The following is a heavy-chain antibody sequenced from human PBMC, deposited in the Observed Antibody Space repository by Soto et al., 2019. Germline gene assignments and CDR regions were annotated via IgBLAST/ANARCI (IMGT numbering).Heavy chain of an antibody. CDR3: ARDYTGRGYFDH. D-gene: IGHD2-8*02. Sequence: ASVKVSCKAPGYTFINYGISWVRQAPGQGLEWLGWINTYSDRTNYAQEFQGRVSMTTEKSTSTVYMELRSLRSGDTALYYCARDYTGRGYFDHWGQGSLVTVSS. CDR1: GYTFINYG. V-gene: IGHV1-18*04. J-gene: IGHJ4*02. CDR2: INTYSDRT.